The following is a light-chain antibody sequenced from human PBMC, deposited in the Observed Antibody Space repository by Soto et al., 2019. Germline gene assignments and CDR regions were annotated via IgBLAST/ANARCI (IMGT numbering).Light chain of an antibody. CDR1: QSVSSN. Sequence: EIVMTQSPATLSVSPGERATLSCRASQSVSSNLAWYQQKPGQAPRLLIYGASTRATGIPARFSGSGSGTEFTHTISGLQSEDFAVYYCQQYNNWPPRTTFGQGTKVEIK. CDR3: QQYNNWPPRTT. V-gene: IGKV3-15*01. J-gene: IGKJ1*01. CDR2: GAS.